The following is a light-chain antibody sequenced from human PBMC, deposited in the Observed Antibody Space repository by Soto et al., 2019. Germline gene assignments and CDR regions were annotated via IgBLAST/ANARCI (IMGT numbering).Light chain of an antibody. CDR2: EDI. V-gene: IGLV2-23*01. Sequence: QSVLTQPASVSGSPGQSITISCTGTSSDVGSYNLVSWYQQHPGKAPKVLIYEDIKRPSGVSNRFSGSKSDNTASLTISGLQAEDEADYYCCSYAERSTYVFGTGTKLTVL. J-gene: IGLJ1*01. CDR3: CSYAERSTYV. CDR1: SSDVGSYNL.